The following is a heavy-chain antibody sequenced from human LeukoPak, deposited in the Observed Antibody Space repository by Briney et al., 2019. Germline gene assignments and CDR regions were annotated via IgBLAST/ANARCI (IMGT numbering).Heavy chain of an antibody. V-gene: IGHV3-23*01. CDR2: ISGSGGIT. CDR1: GFTVSSYW. CDR3: AKHDPRRVVITNWFDP. J-gene: IGHJ5*02. Sequence: GGSLRLSCAASGFTVSSYWIHWVRQAPGKRLVWVSAISGSGGITYYADSLKGRFTISRGNSKNTLYLQMDSLRAEDTAVDYCAKHDPRRVVITNWFDPWGQGTLVTVSS. D-gene: IGHD3-22*01.